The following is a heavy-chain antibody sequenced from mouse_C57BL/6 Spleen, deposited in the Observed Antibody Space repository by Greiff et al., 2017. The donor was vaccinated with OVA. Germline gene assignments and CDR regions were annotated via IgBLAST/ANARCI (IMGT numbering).Heavy chain of an antibody. CDR2: INPNNGGT. CDR1: GYTFTDYY. J-gene: IGHJ2*01. Sequence: VQLQQSGPELVKPGASVKISCKASGYTFTDYYMNWVKQSHGKSLEWIGDINPNNGGTSYNQKFKGKATLTVDKSSSTAYMELRSLTSEDSAVYYCARLGTGTYFDYWGQGTTLTVSS. CDR3: ARLGTGTYFDY. V-gene: IGHV1-26*01. D-gene: IGHD4-1*01.